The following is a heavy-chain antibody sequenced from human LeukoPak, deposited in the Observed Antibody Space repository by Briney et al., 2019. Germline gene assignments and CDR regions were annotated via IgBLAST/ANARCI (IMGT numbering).Heavy chain of an antibody. CDR1: GGSISSYY. Sequence: PSETLSLTSTVSGGSISSYYWSSIRQPAGKGLECIGRIYTSGSTNYNPSLKSRVTMSVDTSKNQFSLKLSSVTAADTAVYYCARRPALIVPAAIPYFDYWGQGTLVTVSS. CDR2: IYTSGST. D-gene: IGHD2-2*02. V-gene: IGHV4-4*07. J-gene: IGHJ4*02. CDR3: ARRPALIVPAAIPYFDY.